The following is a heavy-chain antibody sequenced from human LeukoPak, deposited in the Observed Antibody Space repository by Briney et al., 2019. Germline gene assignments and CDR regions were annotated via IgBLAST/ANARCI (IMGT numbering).Heavy chain of an antibody. CDR1: GYTFSAYY. J-gene: IGHJ4*02. CDR2: INPNSGGT. V-gene: IGHV1-2*02. D-gene: IGHD2-21*01. CDR3: ARGRYCGETTCSDFDS. Sequence: GASVKVSCKASGYTFSAYYMHWVRQAPGQGPEWMGCINPNSGGTDYAQKFQGRVTLIRDTSISTAYMELSRLTSDDTAVYYCARGRYCGETTCSDFDSWGQGTLVTVSS.